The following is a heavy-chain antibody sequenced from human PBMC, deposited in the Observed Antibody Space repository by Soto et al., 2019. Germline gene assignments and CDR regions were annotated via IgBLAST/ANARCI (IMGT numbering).Heavy chain of an antibody. CDR2: IYPGDSDT. Sequence: PGESLKISCKGSGYSFTSYWIGWVRQMPGKGLEWMGIIYPGDSDTRYSPSFQGQVTISADKFISTAYLQWSSLKASDTAMYYCARLLTYLEWFSLFDYWGQGTLVTVSS. V-gene: IGHV5-51*01. D-gene: IGHD3-3*01. CDR1: GYSFTSYW. J-gene: IGHJ4*02. CDR3: ARLLTYLEWFSLFDY.